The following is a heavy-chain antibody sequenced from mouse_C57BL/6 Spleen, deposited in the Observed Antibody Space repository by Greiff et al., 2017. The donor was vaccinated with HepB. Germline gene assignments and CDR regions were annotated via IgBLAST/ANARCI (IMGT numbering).Heavy chain of an antibody. V-gene: IGHV5-9-1*02. Sequence: EVKLMESGEGLVKPGGSLKLSCAASGFTFSSYAMSWVRQTPEKRLEWVAYISSGGDYIYYADTVKGRFTISRDNARNTLYLQMSSLKSEDTAMYYCTRDTGTHYAMDYWGQGTSVTVSS. D-gene: IGHD3-1*01. CDR3: TRDTGTHYAMDY. CDR1: GFTFSSYA. CDR2: ISSGGDYI. J-gene: IGHJ4*01.